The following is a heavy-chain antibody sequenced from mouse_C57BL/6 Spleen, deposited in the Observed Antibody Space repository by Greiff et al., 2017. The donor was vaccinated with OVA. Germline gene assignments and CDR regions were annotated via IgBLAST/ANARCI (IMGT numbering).Heavy chain of an antibody. CDR2: INYDGSST. V-gene: IGHV5-16*01. J-gene: IGHJ4*01. D-gene: IGHD1-1*01. CDR3: ARERDYGSSYGAMDY. Sequence: EVQVVESEGGLVQPGSSMKLSCTASGFTFSDYYMAWVRQVPEKGLEWVANINYDGSSTYYLDSLKSRFIISRDNAKNILYLQMSSLKSEDTATYYCARERDYGSSYGAMDYWGQGTSVTVSS. CDR1: GFTFSDYY.